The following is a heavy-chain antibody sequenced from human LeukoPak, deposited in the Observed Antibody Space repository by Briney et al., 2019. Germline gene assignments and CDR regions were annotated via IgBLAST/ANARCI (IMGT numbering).Heavy chain of an antibody. CDR3: ARDIREWSGSYYPDY. J-gene: IGHJ4*02. D-gene: IGHD1-26*01. V-gene: IGHV3-23*01. CDR2: IIPSGHTT. CDR1: GFTFSSHG. Sequence: GGSLRLSCAASGFTFSSHGMNWVRQAPGKGLEWVSGIIPSGHTTYYADSVRGRFTISRDNSRNTLYLQMNSLRAEDTAVYYCARDIREWSGSYYPDYWGQGTLVTVSS.